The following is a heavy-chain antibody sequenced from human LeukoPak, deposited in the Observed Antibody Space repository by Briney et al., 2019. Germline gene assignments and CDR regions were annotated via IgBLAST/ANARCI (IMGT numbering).Heavy chain of an antibody. CDR3: ARGLDYYGSGSYYTLAGY. D-gene: IGHD3-10*01. V-gene: IGHV1-2*02. CDR2: INPNSGGT. CDR1: GYTFTCYY. J-gene: IGHJ4*02. Sequence: GASVKVSCKASGYTFTCYYMHWVRQAPGQGLEWMGWINPNSGGTNYAQKFQGRVTMTRDTSISTAYMELSRLRSDNTAVDYCARGLDYYGSGSYYTLAGYWGQGTLVTVSS.